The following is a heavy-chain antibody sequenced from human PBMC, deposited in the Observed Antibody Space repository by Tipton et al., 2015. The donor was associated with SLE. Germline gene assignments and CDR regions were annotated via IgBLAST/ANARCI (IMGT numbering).Heavy chain of an antibody. CDR2: IKQDGSEK. CDR1: GFIFSSYW. J-gene: IGHJ4*02. Sequence: SLRLSCAASGFIFSSYWMSWVRQAPGKGLEWVTNIKQDGSEKYYVDSVKGRFTISRDNAENSLYLQMNSLRVEDTAVYYCARDSPGYCSSTSCYMGDWGQGTLVTVSS. D-gene: IGHD2-2*02. CDR3: ARDSPGYCSSTSCYMGD. V-gene: IGHV3-7*01.